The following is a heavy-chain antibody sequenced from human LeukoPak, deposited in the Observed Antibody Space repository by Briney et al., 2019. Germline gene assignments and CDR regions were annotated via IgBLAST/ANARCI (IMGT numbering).Heavy chain of an antibody. J-gene: IGHJ6*02. CDR2: TSYDGSNK. Sequence: GGSLRLSCAASGFTFSYYAMHWVRQAPGKGLEWVAVTSYDGSNKNYVDSVKGRFTISRDNSKNTLYLQMNSLRAEDTAVYYCARDQGRATFDYGMDVWGQGTTVTVSS. CDR1: GFTFSYYA. V-gene: IGHV3-30*01. D-gene: IGHD2-15*01. CDR3: ARDQGRATFDYGMDV.